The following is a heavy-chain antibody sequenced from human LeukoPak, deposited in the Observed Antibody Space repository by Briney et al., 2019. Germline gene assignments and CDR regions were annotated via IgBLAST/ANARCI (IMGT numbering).Heavy chain of an antibody. J-gene: IGHJ3*02. Sequence: GASVKVSCKASEYTFTGYFMHWVRQAPGQGLEWMGWIHPNSGATNYAQKFQGRVTMTRDTSINTAYMELSRLSSDDTAVYYCARSLVNYYDSSGYYAGCGSDIWGQGTMVTVSS. V-gene: IGHV1-2*02. CDR1: EYTFTGYF. D-gene: IGHD3-22*01. CDR3: ARSLVNYYDSSGYYAGCGSDI. CDR2: IHPNSGAT.